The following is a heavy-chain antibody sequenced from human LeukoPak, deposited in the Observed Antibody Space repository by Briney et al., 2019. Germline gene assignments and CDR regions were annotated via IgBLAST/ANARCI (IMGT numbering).Heavy chain of an antibody. Sequence: GGSLRLSCEASGFIFSDYSMSWVRQAPGKGLEWVSAISGSGGSTYYADSVKGRFTISRDNSKNTLYLQMNSLRAEDTAVYYCAKDGRYCSGGSCYSTHWGQGTLVTVSS. CDR1: GFIFSDYS. CDR2: ISGSGGST. J-gene: IGHJ4*02. D-gene: IGHD2-15*01. CDR3: AKDGRYCSGGSCYSTH. V-gene: IGHV3-23*01.